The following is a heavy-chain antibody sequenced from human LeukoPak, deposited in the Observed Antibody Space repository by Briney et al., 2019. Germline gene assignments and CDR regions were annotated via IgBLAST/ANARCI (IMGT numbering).Heavy chain of an antibody. CDR2: IYTSGST. D-gene: IGHD5-18*01. J-gene: IGHJ3*02. Sequence: SETLSLTCTVSGGSISSYYWSWIRQPPGKGLEWIGYIYTSGSTNYNPPLKSRVTISVDTSKNQFSLKLSSVTAADTAVYYCARHVAGYSYGPDAFDIWGQGTMVTVSS. CDR3: ARHVAGYSYGPDAFDI. V-gene: IGHV4-4*09. CDR1: GGSISSYY.